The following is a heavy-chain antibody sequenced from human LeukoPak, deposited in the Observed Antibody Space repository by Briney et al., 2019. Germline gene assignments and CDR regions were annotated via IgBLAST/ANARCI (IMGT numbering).Heavy chain of an antibody. CDR2: IYPAGSNT. CDR1: GYSFSNSW. Sequence: GESLKTSCKGSGYSFSNSWIGWVRQMPGKGLEWMGIIYPAGSNTRYRPSFQGQVTISADKSISTAYLQWSSLKASDTAIYYCAGEIALAGTGGAFDMWGQGTMVTVSS. D-gene: IGHD6-19*01. J-gene: IGHJ3*02. V-gene: IGHV5-51*01. CDR3: AGEIALAGTGGAFDM.